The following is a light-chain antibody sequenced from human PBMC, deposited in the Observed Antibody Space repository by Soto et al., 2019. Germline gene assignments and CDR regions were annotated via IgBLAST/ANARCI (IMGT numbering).Light chain of an antibody. CDR3: QQRSNWPLT. V-gene: IGKV3-11*01. Sequence: EIVLTQSPATLSLSPGERATLSCRASQSVSSYLAWYQQKPGQAPRLLIYDASNRATGIPARFSGSGSGTDFTRTISSLAPEEFAVYYCQQRSNWPLTFGGGTKVEIK. CDR1: QSVSSY. J-gene: IGKJ4*01. CDR2: DAS.